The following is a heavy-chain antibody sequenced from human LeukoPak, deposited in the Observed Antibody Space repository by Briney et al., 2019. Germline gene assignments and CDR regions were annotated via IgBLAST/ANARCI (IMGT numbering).Heavy chain of an antibody. V-gene: IGHV4-4*07. J-gene: IGHJ6*03. CDR3: ARDKRVAVAGTYIYYYYMDV. Sequence: SETLSLTCTVSGGSISSYYWSWIRQPAGMGLEWIGRIYISGSGSTNYNPSLKSRVTMSVDTSKNQCSLKLSSVTAADTAVYYCARDKRVAVAGTYIYYYYMDVWGNGTTVTISS. D-gene: IGHD6-19*01. CDR1: GGSISSYY. CDR2: IYISGSGST.